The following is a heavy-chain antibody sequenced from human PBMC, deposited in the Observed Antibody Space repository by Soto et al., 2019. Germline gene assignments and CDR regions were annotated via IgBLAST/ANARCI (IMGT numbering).Heavy chain of an antibody. V-gene: IGHV1-69*01. D-gene: IGHD7-27*01. CDR1: GGTFSNDA. Sequence: QVQLVQSGAEVKNHGSSVKVSCKTSGGTFSNDAISWVRQAPGQGLEWMGGIIPIYGTTHYAQKLQDRLKLTADESTGTAYIELSSLRSDDTGVDYCARDGMGTIVGGMDVWGQGTTVTVSS. CDR3: ARDGMGTIVGGMDV. CDR2: IIPIYGTT. J-gene: IGHJ6*02.